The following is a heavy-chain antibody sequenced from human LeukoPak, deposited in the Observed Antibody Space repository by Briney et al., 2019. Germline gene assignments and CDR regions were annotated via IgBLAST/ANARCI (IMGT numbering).Heavy chain of an antibody. Sequence: GASVKVSCKASGYTFTSYYMHWVRQAPGQGLEWMGIINPSGGSTSYAQKFQGRVTMTRDTSTSTVYMELSSLRSEDTAVYYCAGDKSAAGRMYNWFDPWGQGTLVTVSS. CDR1: GYTFTSYY. V-gene: IGHV1-46*01. D-gene: IGHD6-13*01. CDR3: AGDKSAAGRMYNWFDP. J-gene: IGHJ5*02. CDR2: INPSGGST.